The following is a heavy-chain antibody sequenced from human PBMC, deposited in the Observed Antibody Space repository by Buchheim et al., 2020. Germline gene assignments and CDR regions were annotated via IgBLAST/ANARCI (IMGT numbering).Heavy chain of an antibody. CDR3: ARGIAAAGTFTWFDP. CDR2: INHSGST. V-gene: IGHV4-34*01. D-gene: IGHD6-13*01. J-gene: IGHJ5*02. Sequence: QVQLQQWGAGLLKPSETPSLTCAVYGGSFSGYYWSWIRQPPGKGLEWIGEINHSGSTNYNPSLKSRVTISVDTSKNQFSLKLSSVTAADTAVYYCARGIAAAGTFTWFDPWGQGTL. CDR1: GGSFSGYY.